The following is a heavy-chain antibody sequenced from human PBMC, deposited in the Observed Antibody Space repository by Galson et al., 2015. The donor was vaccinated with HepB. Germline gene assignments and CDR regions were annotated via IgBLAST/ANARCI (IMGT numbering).Heavy chain of an antibody. D-gene: IGHD2-2*01. CDR2: INSDGNGI. J-gene: IGHJ2*01. Sequence: SLRLSCAASGCSTSGYSMNWVCQAPGKGLEWISCINSDGNGIKYADSVRGRFATSRDNAKNILYLQMYSLGAEDTGLYYCARRGGSTWFPGSGYFDLWGRGSLVTVSS. CDR3: ARRGGSTWFPGSGYFDL. CDR1: GCSTSGYS. V-gene: IGHV3-74*03.